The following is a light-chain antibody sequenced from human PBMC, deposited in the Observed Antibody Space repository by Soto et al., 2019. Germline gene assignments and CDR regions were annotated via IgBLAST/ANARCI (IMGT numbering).Light chain of an antibody. Sequence: QSVLTQPASVSGSLGQSITISCTGTTSDVGGCNYVSWYQQHSGKASILMIYEVTNRPSGVSNRCYGSKCGNTASLTISGHQVEDEAEYYCGSYTGSITNVFGTGTKV. CDR1: TSDVGGCNY. V-gene: IGLV2-14*01. J-gene: IGLJ1*01. CDR3: GSYTGSITNV. CDR2: EVT.